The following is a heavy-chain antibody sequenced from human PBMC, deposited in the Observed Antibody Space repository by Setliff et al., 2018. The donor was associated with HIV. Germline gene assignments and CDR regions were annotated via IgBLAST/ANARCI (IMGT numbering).Heavy chain of an antibody. D-gene: IGHD3-3*01. J-gene: IGHJ6*03. CDR3: ARDSGFWSGYYYYYYMDV. CDR1: GFTFRSYA. Sequence: PGGSLRLSCAASGFTFRSYAMSWVRQAPGKGLEWVSVISGSGGSTYYADSVKGRFTISRDNSKNTLYLQMNSLRAEDTAVYYCARDSGFWSGYYYYYYMDVWGKGTTVTVSS. CDR2: ISGSGGST. V-gene: IGHV3-23*01.